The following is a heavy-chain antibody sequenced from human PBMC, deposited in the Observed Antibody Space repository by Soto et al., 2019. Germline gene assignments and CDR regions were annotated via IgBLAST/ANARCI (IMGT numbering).Heavy chain of an antibody. D-gene: IGHD6-13*01. CDR2: IWYDGSNK. CDR1: GFTFSSYG. V-gene: IGHV3-33*01. CDR3: ARDPMYSSSWLDY. Sequence: QVQLVESGGGVVQPGRSLRLSCAASGFTFSSYGMHWVRQAPGKGLEWVAVIWYDGSNKYYADSVKGRFTISRDNSKNTLYLQMNSLRAEDTAVYYCARDPMYSSSWLDYWGQGTLVTVSS. J-gene: IGHJ4*02.